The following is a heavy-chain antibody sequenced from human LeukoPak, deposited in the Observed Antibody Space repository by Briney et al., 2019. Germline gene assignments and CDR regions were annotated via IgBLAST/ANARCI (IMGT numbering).Heavy chain of an antibody. J-gene: IGHJ4*02. CDR1: GSSVSINY. V-gene: IGHV3-53*01. Sequence: GGSLRLSCAASGSSVSINYMSWVRQAPGKGLEWVSVIYSGGNTDYADSVKGRFTISRDNSKNTLYLQMNSLRAEDTAVYYCAKVRGVTTVVTKYYFDYWGQGTLVTVSS. CDR3: AKVRGVTTVVTKYYFDY. CDR2: IYSGGNT. D-gene: IGHD4-23*01.